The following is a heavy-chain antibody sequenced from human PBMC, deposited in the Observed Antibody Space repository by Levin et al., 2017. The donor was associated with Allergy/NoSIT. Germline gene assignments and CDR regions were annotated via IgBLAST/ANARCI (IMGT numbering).Heavy chain of an antibody. CDR1: GGSISPYS. D-gene: IGHD3-22*01. CDR3: ARGHFDTRGYSNALEY. CDR2: IRYSGTT. Sequence: SETLSLTCTVSGGSISPYSWTWIRQSPGKGLDWIGYIRYSGTTSYNPSLEGRLTISLDTSKSQFSLRLSSVTDADTDMYYCARGHFDTRGYSNALEYWGQGILVTVSS. J-gene: IGHJ4*02. V-gene: IGHV4-59*03.